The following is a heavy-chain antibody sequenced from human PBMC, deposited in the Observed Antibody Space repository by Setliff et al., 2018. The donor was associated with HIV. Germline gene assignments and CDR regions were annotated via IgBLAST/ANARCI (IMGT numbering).Heavy chain of an antibody. CDR2: ISWNSGSI. V-gene: IGHV3-9*01. J-gene: IGHJ2*01. Sequence: GGSLRLSCAASGFTFDDYAMHWVRQAPGKGLEWVSGISWNSGSIGYVDSVKGRFTISRDNAKNSLYLQMNSLRAEDTALYYCAKDRYSYGYQFGYFDLWGRGTLVTVSS. D-gene: IGHD5-18*01. CDR1: GFTFDDYA. CDR3: AKDRYSYGYQFGYFDL.